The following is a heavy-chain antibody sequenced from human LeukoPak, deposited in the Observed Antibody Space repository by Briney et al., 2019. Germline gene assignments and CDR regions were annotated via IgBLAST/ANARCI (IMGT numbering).Heavy chain of an antibody. CDR2: IDSETT. Sequence: PSETLSLTCSVSGVFISSGGFYWNWIRQPPGKGLEWIGYIDSETTHYNPSLKSRVTISVDRSKNQFSLRLASVTAADTAVFYCARVEAFDFSILRDYWGQGTLVTVSS. CDR3: ARVEAFDFSILRDY. D-gene: IGHD3-3*01. J-gene: IGHJ4*02. CDR1: GVFISSGGFY. V-gene: IGHV4-30-2*01.